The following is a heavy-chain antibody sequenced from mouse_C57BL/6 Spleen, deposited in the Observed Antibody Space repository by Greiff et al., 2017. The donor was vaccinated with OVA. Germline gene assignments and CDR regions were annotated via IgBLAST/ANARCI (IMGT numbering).Heavy chain of an antibody. CDR3: ARSGYSVRGGYYAMDY. Sequence: QVQLQQPGAELVKPGASVKLSCKASGYTFTSYWMHWVKQRPGQGLEWIGMIHPNSGSTNYNEKFKSKATLTVDKSSSAAYMQLRSLRSEDSAVYYCARSGYSVRGGYYAMDYWGQGTSVTVSS. D-gene: IGHD2-12*01. V-gene: IGHV1-64*01. CDR1: GYTFTSYW. CDR2: IHPNSGST. J-gene: IGHJ4*01.